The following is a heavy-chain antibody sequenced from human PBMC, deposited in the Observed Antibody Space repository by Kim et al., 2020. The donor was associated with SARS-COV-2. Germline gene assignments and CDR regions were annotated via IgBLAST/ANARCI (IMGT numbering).Heavy chain of an antibody. CDR3: ARDRSAWPTRD. V-gene: IGHV1-69*04. CDR2: IIPILGIA. Sequence: SSVKVSCKASGCTFSSYAISWVRQAPGQGLEWMGRIIPILGIANYAQKFQGRVTITADKSTSTAYMERSSLRSEDTAVYYCARDRSAWPTRDWGQGTLVTVSS. D-gene: IGHD5-12*01. J-gene: IGHJ4*02. CDR1: GCTFSSYA.